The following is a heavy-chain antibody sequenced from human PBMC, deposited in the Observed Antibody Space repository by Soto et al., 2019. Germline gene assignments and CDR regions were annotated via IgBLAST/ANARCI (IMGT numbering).Heavy chain of an antibody. CDR2: LSYDGSET. J-gene: IGHJ4*02. V-gene: IGHV3-30*03. CDR1: GFIFSNNG. D-gene: IGHD3-10*02. CDR3: SIVRVADSALDH. Sequence: GGSLRLSCVVSGFIFSNNGMHWVRQTPGKGLEWVAFLSYDGSETFYADSVKGRFTVSRDNSKNTLFLHMRNLRRDDTAVYYCSIVRVADSALDHWGQGTLVTVSS.